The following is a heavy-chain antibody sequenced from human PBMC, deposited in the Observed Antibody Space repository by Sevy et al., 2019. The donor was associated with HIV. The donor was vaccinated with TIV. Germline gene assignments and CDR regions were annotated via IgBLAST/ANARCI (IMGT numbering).Heavy chain of an antibody. J-gene: IGHJ4*02. CDR3: ATNMVQDGAYDSYFNF. D-gene: IGHD3-10*01. V-gene: IGHV3-33*01. CDR1: QFNFDTYA. Sequence: GGSLRLSCVASQFNFDTYAIHWVRQAPGKGLEWVAMIWYDGSSKEYAESVKGRFAISRDNSQNTAFLQMNSLRAEDTGVYYCATNMVQDGAYDSYFNFWGQGSLVTVSS. CDR2: IWYDGSSK.